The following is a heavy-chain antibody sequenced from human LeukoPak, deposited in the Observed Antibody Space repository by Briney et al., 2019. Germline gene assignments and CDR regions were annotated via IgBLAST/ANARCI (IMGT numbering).Heavy chain of an antibody. CDR3: AKDSGATYLDY. CDR1: GFTVSSNY. Sequence: PGGSLRLSCAASGFTVSSNYMSWVRQAPGKGLEWVSVIYSGGSTYYADSVKGRFTISRDNSKNTLYLQMNSLRAEDTAVYYCAKDSGATYLDYWGQGTLVTVSS. J-gene: IGHJ4*02. D-gene: IGHD1-26*01. CDR2: IYSGGST. V-gene: IGHV3-66*01.